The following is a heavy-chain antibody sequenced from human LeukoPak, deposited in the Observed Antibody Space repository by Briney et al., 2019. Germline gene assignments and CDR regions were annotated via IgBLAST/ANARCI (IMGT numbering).Heavy chain of an antibody. V-gene: IGHV3-23*01. CDR1: GFTFSIYA. D-gene: IGHD3-22*01. CDR2: ITSRGEST. CDR3: ARDRPNYYGSDGHYYRRDGDY. J-gene: IGHJ4*02. Sequence: GGSLRLSCAASGFTFSIYAMSWVRQAPGKGLQWVSSITSRGESTWYVDSVKGRFAITRDNSENTLYLQMHSLRAEDTAVYYCARDRPNYYGSDGHYYRRDGDYWGRGTLVSVSS.